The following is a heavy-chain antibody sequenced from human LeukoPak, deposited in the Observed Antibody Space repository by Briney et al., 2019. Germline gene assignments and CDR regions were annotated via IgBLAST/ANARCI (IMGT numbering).Heavy chain of an antibody. Sequence: SETLSLTCAVSGGSISSSNWWSWVRQPPGKGLEWIGSIYYSGSTYYNPSLKSRVTISVDTSKNQFSLRLSSVTAADTAVYYCARHGYGNYYSFFDYWGQGTLVTVSS. CDR1: GGSISSSNW. V-gene: IGHV4-39*01. CDR2: IYYSGST. J-gene: IGHJ4*02. D-gene: IGHD1-26*01. CDR3: ARHGYGNYYSFFDY.